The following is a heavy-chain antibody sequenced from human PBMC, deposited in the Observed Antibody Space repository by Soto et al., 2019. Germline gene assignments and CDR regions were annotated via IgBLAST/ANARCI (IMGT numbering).Heavy chain of an antibody. CDR2: ISSSSSYT. Sequence: QVQLVESGGGLVKPGGSLRLSCAASGFTFSDYYMSWIRQAPGKGLEWVSYISSSSSYTNYADSVNGRFTISRDNAKSSLYRQMNSLRAADTAVYYCARRAWDFDYWGQGTLVTVSS. D-gene: IGHD7-27*01. CDR1: GFTFSDYY. CDR3: ARRAWDFDY. V-gene: IGHV3-11*05. J-gene: IGHJ4*02.